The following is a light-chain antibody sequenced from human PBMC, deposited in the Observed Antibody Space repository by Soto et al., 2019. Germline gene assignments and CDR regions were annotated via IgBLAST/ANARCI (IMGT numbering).Light chain of an antibody. V-gene: IGKV3-15*01. J-gene: IGKJ4*01. Sequence: EVVLTQSPVTLSLSPGERATLSCRASQSVGRSLAWYQQKPGQAPRLLIYGTSARATGIPATFSGSGSGTEFTLTISSLQSEDFAIYYCQQYDNWPSVTFGGGTKLDI. CDR2: GTS. CDR3: QQYDNWPSVT. CDR1: QSVGRS.